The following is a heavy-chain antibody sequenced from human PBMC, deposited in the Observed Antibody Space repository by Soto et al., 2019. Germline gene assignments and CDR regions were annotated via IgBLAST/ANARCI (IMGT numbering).Heavy chain of an antibody. J-gene: IGHJ6*02. Sequence: ASVNVSCKVSGYTLTELSMHWVRQAPGKGLEWMGGFDPEDGETIYAQKFQGRVTMTEDTSTDTAYMELSSLRSEDTAVYYCATMGYYDILTGYYTYYYYGMDVWGQGTTVTVSS. CDR1: GYTLTELS. CDR2: FDPEDGET. CDR3: ATMGYYDILTGYYTYYYYGMDV. D-gene: IGHD3-9*01. V-gene: IGHV1-24*01.